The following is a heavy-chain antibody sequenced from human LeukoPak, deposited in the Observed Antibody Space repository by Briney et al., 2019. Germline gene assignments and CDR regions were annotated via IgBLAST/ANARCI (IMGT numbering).Heavy chain of an antibody. CDR2: INHSGST. CDR1: GGSFSGYY. D-gene: IGHD4-17*01. CDR3: AREGDYGDSRGAFDI. J-gene: IGHJ3*02. Sequence: SETLSLTCAVYGGSFSGYYWSWIRQPPGKGLEWIGEINHSGSTNYNPSLKSRVTISVDTSKNQFSLKLSSVTAADTAVYYCAREGDYGDSRGAFDIWGQGTMVIVSS. V-gene: IGHV4-34*01.